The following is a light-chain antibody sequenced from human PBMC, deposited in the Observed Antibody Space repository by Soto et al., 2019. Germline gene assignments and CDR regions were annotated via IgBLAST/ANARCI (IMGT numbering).Light chain of an antibody. CDR1: SSDVGGYNF. J-gene: IGLJ2*01. V-gene: IGLV2-14*01. CDR2: GVT. Sequence: QSVLTQPASVSGSPGQSITISCTGTSSDVGGYNFVSWYQHHPGKAPKLMISGVTNRPSGISDRFSGSKSGNTASLTISGLQADDEADYYCTSYTTRSKSVLFGGGTKLT. CDR3: TSYTTRSKSVL.